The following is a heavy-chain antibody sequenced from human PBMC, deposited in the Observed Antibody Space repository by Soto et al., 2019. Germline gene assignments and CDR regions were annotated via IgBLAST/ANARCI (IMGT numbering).Heavy chain of an antibody. CDR1: GFTFSSYA. V-gene: IGHV3-30-3*01. Sequence: GGSLRLSCAASGFTFSSYAMHWVRQAPGKGLEWVAVISYDGSNKYYADSVKGRFTISRDNSKNTLYLQMNSLRAEDMAVYYCARATYDFWSGAYYYYYGMDVWGQGTTVTVSS. J-gene: IGHJ6*02. D-gene: IGHD3-3*01. CDR3: ARATYDFWSGAYYYYYGMDV. CDR2: ISYDGSNK.